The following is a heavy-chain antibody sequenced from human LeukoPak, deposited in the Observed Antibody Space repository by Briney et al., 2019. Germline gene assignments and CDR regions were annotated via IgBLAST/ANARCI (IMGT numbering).Heavy chain of an antibody. Sequence: GGSLRLSCAASGFTFSSYSMNWVRQAPGKGLEWVSSISSSSSYIYYADSVKGRFTVSRDNSKNTLYLQMNSLRVEDTAVYYCARDLTGALDYWGQGTLVTVSS. CDR3: ARDLTGALDY. V-gene: IGHV3-21*03. CDR2: ISSSSSYI. D-gene: IGHD1-26*01. J-gene: IGHJ4*02. CDR1: GFTFSSYS.